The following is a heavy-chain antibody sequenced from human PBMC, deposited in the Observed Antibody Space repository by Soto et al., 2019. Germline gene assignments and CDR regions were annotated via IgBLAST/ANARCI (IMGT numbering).Heavy chain of an antibody. CDR3: ARHIAVSGTRGFDH. J-gene: IGHJ4*02. Sequence: QVQLQESGPGLMKPSGTLSLTCAVSGGSITSNWWSWVRQPPGKGLEWIAEIFHTGSANYNPSLVGRLTISMDKSRNHLSLNLNSVTAADTAVYYCARHIAVSGTRGFDHWGQGTLVTVSS. D-gene: IGHD2-21*01. CDR1: GGSITSNW. CDR2: IFHTGSA. V-gene: IGHV4-4*02.